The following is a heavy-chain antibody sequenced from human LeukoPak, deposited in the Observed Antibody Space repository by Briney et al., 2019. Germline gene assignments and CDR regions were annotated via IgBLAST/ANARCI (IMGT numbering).Heavy chain of an antibody. CDR1: GFTVTSNH. V-gene: IGHV3-53*01. CDR3: ARLISIYYGSGSYSRYFDY. J-gene: IGHJ4*02. CDR2: IYSGGST. Sequence: GGSLRLSCAASGFTVTSNHMSWVRRAPGKGLEWVSLIYSGGSTYYADSVKGRFTISRDNSKNTLYLQMNSLRAEDTAVYYCARLISIYYGSGSYSRYFDYWGRGTLVTVSS. D-gene: IGHD3-10*01.